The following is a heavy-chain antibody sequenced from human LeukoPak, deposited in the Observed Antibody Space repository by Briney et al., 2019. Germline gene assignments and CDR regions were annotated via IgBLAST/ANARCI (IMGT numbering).Heavy chain of an antibody. CDR3: AKGQRPMVNYAWQYFDY. Sequence: GGSLRLSCAASGFSFSTYSMSWVRQAPGKGLEWVSVISDTGATKFYADSVKGRFTISRDNSKNTLYLQMNSLRAEDTAVYYCAKGQRPMVNYAWQYFDYWGQGTLVTVSS. CDR2: ISDTGATK. CDR1: GFSFSTYS. D-gene: IGHD1-7*01. J-gene: IGHJ4*02. V-gene: IGHV3-23*01.